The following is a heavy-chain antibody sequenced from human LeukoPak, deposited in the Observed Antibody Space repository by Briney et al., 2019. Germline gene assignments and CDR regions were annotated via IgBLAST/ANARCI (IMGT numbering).Heavy chain of an antibody. D-gene: IGHD2-15*01. Sequence: ASVTVSFKASGYTFTSYGISWVRQAPGQGLEGMGWISAYNGNTNYAQKLQGRVTITTDTSTSTAYMELRSLRSDDTAVYYCARDAHYSGNWFDPWGQGTLVTVSS. V-gene: IGHV1-18*01. J-gene: IGHJ5*02. CDR3: ARDAHYSGNWFDP. CDR1: GYTFTSYG. CDR2: ISAYNGNT.